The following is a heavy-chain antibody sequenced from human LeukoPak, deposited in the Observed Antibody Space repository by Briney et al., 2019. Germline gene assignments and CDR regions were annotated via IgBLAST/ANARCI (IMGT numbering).Heavy chain of an antibody. D-gene: IGHD5-12*01. CDR1: GFSVSSDYF. CDR3: ARGMSAYSGFGPFDYFDY. V-gene: IGHV4-38-2*01. J-gene: IGHJ4*02. Sequence: SETLSLTCAVSGFSVSSDYFWGGIRQPPGKGLEWIGSISHSGSTYYNPSLKSRVTISIDTSKNHFSLKLSSVTAADTALFYCARGMSAYSGFGPFDYFDYWGQGTLVTVSS. CDR2: ISHSGST.